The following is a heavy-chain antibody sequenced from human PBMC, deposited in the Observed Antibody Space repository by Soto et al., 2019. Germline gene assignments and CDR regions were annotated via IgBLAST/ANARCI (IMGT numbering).Heavy chain of an antibody. CDR1: GGSISSSNW. CDR3: ARWSDAGTGILYGMDV. V-gene: IGHV4-4*02. Sequence: PSETLSLTCAVSGGSISSSNWWSWVRQPPGKGLEWIGEIYHSGSTNYNPSLKSRVTISVDKSKNQFSLKLSSVTAADTAVYYCARWSDAGTGILYGMDVWGQGTTVTVSS. D-gene: IGHD2-8*02. J-gene: IGHJ6*02. CDR2: IYHSGST.